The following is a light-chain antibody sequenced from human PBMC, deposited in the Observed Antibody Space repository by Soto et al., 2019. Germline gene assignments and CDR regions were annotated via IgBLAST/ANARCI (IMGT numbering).Light chain of an antibody. CDR3: QQYDSSPYT. V-gene: IGKV3-20*01. CDR2: GAS. CDR1: QSVSSSY. Sequence: EMVLTQSPGTLSLSPGERVTLSCRASQSVSSSYLAWYQQKPGQAPRLLIYGASSRATGIPDRFSGGGSGKDFTLTISRLEPEDFAVYYCQQYDSSPYTFGRGPSWRSN. J-gene: IGKJ2*01.